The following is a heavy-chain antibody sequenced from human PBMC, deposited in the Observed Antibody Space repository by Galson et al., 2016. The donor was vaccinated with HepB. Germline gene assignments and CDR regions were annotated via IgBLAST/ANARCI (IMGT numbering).Heavy chain of an antibody. Sequence: SLRLSCAASGFTLSSYWMHWVRQAPRKGLVWASRINGGGSSTSYADSVKGRFTISRDNAKNTLYLQMNSLRAEDPAVYYCARGTVDKPGMDVWGQGTTVTVSS. V-gene: IGHV3-74*01. CDR1: GFTLSSYW. J-gene: IGHJ6*02. CDR3: ARGTVDKPGMDV. CDR2: INGGGSST. D-gene: IGHD1-1*01.